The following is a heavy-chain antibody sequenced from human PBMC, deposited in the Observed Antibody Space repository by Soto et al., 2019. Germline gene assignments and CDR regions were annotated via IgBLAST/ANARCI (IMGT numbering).Heavy chain of an antibody. D-gene: IGHD2-8*01. CDR3: ARANYYYYYMDV. J-gene: IGHJ6*03. CDR2: IGGDGGST. V-gene: IGHV3-23*01. CDR1: GFTFSNYA. Sequence: GSLRLSCAASGFTFSNYAMSWVRQAPGKGLEWVSVIGGDGGSTYYADSVRGRFAVSRDNSKNTLYLQMNSLRAEDTAVYYCARANYYYYYMDVWGKGTTVTVSS.